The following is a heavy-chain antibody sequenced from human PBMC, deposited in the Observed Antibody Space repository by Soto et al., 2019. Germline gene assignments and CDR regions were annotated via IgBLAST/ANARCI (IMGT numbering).Heavy chain of an antibody. CDR2: INHSGST. D-gene: IGHD6-13*01. Sequence: SETLSLTXAVYGGSFSGYYWSWIRQPPGKGLEWIGEINHSGSTNYNPSLKSRVTISVDTSKNQFSLKLSSVTAADTAVYYCARGMHSSSWYNYYYYGMDVWGQGTTVTVSS. CDR1: GGSFSGYY. V-gene: IGHV4-34*01. J-gene: IGHJ6*02. CDR3: ARGMHSSSWYNYYYYGMDV.